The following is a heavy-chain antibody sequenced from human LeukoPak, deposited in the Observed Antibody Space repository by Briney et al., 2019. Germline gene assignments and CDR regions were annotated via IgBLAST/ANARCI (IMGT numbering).Heavy chain of an antibody. Sequence: GASVRVSCKASGYTFTSYAMSWVRQAPGQGLEWMGWINTNTGNPTYAQGFTGRFVFSLDTSVSTAYLQISSLKAEDTAVYYCARARSGWTSDAFDIWGQGTMVTVSS. CDR1: GYTFTSYA. CDR2: INTNTGNP. CDR3: ARARSGWTSDAFDI. V-gene: IGHV7-4-1*02. D-gene: IGHD6-19*01. J-gene: IGHJ3*02.